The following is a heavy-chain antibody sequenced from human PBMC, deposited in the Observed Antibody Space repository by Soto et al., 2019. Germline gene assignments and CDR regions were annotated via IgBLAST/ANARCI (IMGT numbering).Heavy chain of an antibody. CDR1: GGSISIGGYY. Sequence: PSETLSLTCTVSGGSISIGGYYWSWIRQHPGKGLEWIGYIYYSGGTYYNPSLKSRVTISVDTSKNQFSLKLSSVTAADTAVYYCARDKWYSSSYDAFDIWGQGTMVTVSS. CDR3: ARDKWYSSSYDAFDI. J-gene: IGHJ3*02. V-gene: IGHV4-31*03. CDR2: IYYSGGT. D-gene: IGHD6-6*01.